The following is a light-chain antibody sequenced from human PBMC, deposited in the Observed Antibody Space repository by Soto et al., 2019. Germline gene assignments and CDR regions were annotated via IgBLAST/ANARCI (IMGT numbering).Light chain of an antibody. V-gene: IGKV3-20*01. CDR1: QSISNSY. J-gene: IGKJ5*01. CDR2: GAS. CDR3: QQYGSSPFT. Sequence: DIVLTQSPGTLSLSTGERATLSCRISQSISNSYLAWFQQKPGQSPRLLIYGASCRPTGIPDRFSGSGSGTEFTLAISSLEPEDFSLYYCQQYGSSPFTFGGGTRLEI.